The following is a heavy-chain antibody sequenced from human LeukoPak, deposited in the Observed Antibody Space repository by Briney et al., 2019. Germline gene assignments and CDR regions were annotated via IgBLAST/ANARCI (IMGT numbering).Heavy chain of an antibody. CDR2: TRYDGRNK. CDR1: GFSFSDYG. J-gene: IGHJ4*02. CDR3: ARDNYGWAFDY. V-gene: IGHV3-30*02. Sequence: SGGSLRLSCAASGFSFSDYGMHWVRQAPGTGLEWVAFTRYDGRNKDYADSVKGRFTISRDNSKNTLFLQMSSLRGEDSAVYHCARDNYGWAFDYWGQGALVTVSS. D-gene: IGHD3-10*01.